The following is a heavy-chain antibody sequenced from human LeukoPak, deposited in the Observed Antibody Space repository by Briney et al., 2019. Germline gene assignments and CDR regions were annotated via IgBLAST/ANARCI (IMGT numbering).Heavy chain of an antibody. CDR2: IKQDGSEK. V-gene: IGHV3-7*01. Sequence: QAGGPLRLSCAASGFTLSTYWMTWVRQAPGKGLEWVANIKQDGSEKYYVDSVKGRFTISRDNAKKLLYLQMNSLRVEDTAVYYCARDRGSSGRLGRFDNWGQGTLVTVSP. CDR1: GFTLSTYW. D-gene: IGHD6-19*01. J-gene: IGHJ4*02. CDR3: ARDRGSSGRLGRFDN.